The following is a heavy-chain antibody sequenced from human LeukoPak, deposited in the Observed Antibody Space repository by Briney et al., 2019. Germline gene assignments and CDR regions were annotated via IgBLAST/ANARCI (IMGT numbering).Heavy chain of an antibody. CDR2: ISSSSSTI. V-gene: IGHV3-11*04. CDR1: GFSFSDYY. J-gene: IGHJ3*02. Sequence: KPGGSLRLSCAASGFSFSDYYMNWIRQAPGKGLEWVSYISSSSSTIYYADSVKGRFTISRDNAKNSLYLQMNSLRAEDTAVYYCARGRSSGGSCYLCAFDIWGQGTMVTVSS. CDR3: ARGRSSGGSCYLCAFDI. D-gene: IGHD2-15*01.